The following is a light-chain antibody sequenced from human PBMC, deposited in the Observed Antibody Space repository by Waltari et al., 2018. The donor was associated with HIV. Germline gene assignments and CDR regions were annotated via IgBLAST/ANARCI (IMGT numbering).Light chain of an antibody. CDR3: QVFGNSRDQA. J-gene: IGLJ1*01. V-gene: IGLV3-21*01. Sequence: YVLTQPPSVSVAPGKTATITCGGNNIGDKHVHWYQQESGQAPVLVIYDDKLRPSGISARMSGSNSGGTAPLAISGVEVGDEAEYYCQVFGNSRDQAFGTGTKVTVL. CDR2: DDK. CDR1: NIGDKH.